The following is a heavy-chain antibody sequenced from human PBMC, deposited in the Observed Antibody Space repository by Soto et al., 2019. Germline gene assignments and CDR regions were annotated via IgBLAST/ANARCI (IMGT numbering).Heavy chain of an antibody. CDR2: NIPIFGTA. CDR3: ARGGGGWYFDL. Sequence: QVQLVQSGAEVKKPGSSVKVSCKASGGTFSSYAISWVRQAPGQGLEWMGGNIPIFGTANYAQKFQGRVTIAADESTSTAYVELRSLRSEDTAGYYGARGGGGWYFDLWGRGTLVTVSS. CDR1: GGTFSSYA. D-gene: IGHD3-10*01. V-gene: IGHV1-69*01. J-gene: IGHJ2*01.